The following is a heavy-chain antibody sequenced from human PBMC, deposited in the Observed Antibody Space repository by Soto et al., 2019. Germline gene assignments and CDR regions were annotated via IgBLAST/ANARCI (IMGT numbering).Heavy chain of an antibody. Sequence: QVQLVESGGGVVQPGRSLRLSCAASGFTSSSYGMHWVRQAPGKGLEWVAVIWYDGSNKYYADSVKGRFTISRDNSKNTLYLQMNSLRAEDTAVYYCARDRWATGVVINPGYWGQGTLVTVSS. CDR1: GFTSSSYG. V-gene: IGHV3-33*01. CDR2: IWYDGSNK. CDR3: ARDRWATGVVINPGY. J-gene: IGHJ4*02. D-gene: IGHD3-3*01.